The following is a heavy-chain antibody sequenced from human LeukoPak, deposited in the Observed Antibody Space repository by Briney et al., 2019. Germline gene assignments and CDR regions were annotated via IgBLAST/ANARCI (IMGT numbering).Heavy chain of an antibody. V-gene: IGHV4-39*07. CDR1: GGSISSSSYY. CDR2: INYRGNT. Sequence: SSETLSLTCTVSGGSISSSSYYWGWIRQPPGKGLDWIGIINYRGNTYYNPSLKSRVTMSVDTSKNQFSLKLSSVTAADTAVYYCARDREGWIDYWGQGTLVTVSS. D-gene: IGHD3-3*01. CDR3: ARDREGWIDY. J-gene: IGHJ4*02.